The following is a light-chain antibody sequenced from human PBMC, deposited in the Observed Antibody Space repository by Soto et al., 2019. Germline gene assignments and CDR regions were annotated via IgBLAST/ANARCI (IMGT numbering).Light chain of an antibody. Sequence: ESVLTQSPGTLSLSPGERATLSCRASQSVSSNYLAWYQQKPGQAPRLLIYGVSTRATGIPDRFSGSGSGTDFTLTISRLEPEDSAVYYCQQYGSSPTWTFGQGTKVDIK. CDR1: QSVSSNY. J-gene: IGKJ1*01. CDR3: QQYGSSPTWT. CDR2: GVS. V-gene: IGKV3-20*01.